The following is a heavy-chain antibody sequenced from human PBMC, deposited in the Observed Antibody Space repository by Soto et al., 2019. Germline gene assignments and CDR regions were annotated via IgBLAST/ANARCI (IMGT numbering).Heavy chain of an antibody. J-gene: IGHJ4*02. CDR3: AKDLEYYFDY. V-gene: IGHV3-30*18. CDR1: GFTFSSYG. CDR2: ISYDGSNK. Sequence: GGSLRLSCAASGFTFSSYGMHWVRQAPCKGLEWVAVISYDGSNKYYADSVKGRFTISRDNSKNTLYLQMNSLRAEDTAVYYCAKDLEYYFDYWGQGTLVTVSS.